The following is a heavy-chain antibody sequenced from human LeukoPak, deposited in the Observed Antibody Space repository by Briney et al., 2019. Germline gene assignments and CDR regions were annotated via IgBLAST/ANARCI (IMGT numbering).Heavy chain of an antibody. CDR3: ARCEQRLASYTMDV. J-gene: IGHJ6*02. CDR1: GFSFSNHA. D-gene: IGHD6-25*01. V-gene: IGHV3-33*01. Sequence: GGSLRLSCAASGFSFSNHAMHSVRQAPGKGLEWVAQIWFDGSNRYHADSVKGRFTISRDNPKNTVYLQMNSLRGEVTAAYYCARCEQRLASYTMDVWGQGTTVTVS. CDR2: IWFDGSNR.